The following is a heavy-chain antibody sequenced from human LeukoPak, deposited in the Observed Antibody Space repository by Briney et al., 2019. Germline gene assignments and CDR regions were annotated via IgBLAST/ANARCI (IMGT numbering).Heavy chain of an antibody. D-gene: IGHD5-24*01. Sequence: PSETLSLTCTVSGGSISSYYWSWIRQPPGKGLEWIGCIYYSGSTKYNPSLKSRVSISVDTSKNQFSLKLSSVTAADTAVYYCARGAGAGHNLQPFDHWGQGTLVTVSS. V-gene: IGHV4-59*08. CDR1: GGSISSYY. CDR3: ARGAGAGHNLQPFDH. J-gene: IGHJ4*02. CDR2: IYYSGST.